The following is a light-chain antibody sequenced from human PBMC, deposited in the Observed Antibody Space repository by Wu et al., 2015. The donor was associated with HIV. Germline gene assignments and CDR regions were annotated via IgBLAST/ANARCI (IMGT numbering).Light chain of an antibody. J-gene: IGKJ4*01. V-gene: IGKV1-33*01. Sequence: DIQMTQSPSTLSTSVGDRVTITCQASQDISNYLNWYRQKPGKAPKLLIYGASNLETGVPSRFSGSGSGTHFTFTISSLQPEDIATYYCQQYDDLPLTFGGGTKVEVK. CDR2: GAS. CDR3: QQYDDLPLT. CDR1: QDISNY.